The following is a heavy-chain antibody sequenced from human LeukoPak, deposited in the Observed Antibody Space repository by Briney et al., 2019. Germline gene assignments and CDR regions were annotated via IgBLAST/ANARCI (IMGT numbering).Heavy chain of an antibody. CDR3: AKDGVDDFGYSYGYGY. D-gene: IGHD5-18*01. Sequence: GRSLRLSCAASGFTFSSYGMHWVRQAPGKGLEWVAVIWYDGSNKYYADSVKGRFTISRDNSKNTLYLQMNSLRAEDTAVYYCAKDGVDDFGYSYGYGYWGQGTLVTVSS. CDR1: GFTFSSYG. V-gene: IGHV3-33*06. CDR2: IWYDGSNK. J-gene: IGHJ4*02.